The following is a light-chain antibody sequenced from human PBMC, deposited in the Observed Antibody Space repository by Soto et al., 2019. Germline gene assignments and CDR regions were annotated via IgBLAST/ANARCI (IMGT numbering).Light chain of an antibody. CDR3: QHRSYWT. CDR1: QSVSSSY. CDR2: DAS. J-gene: IGKJ1*01. Sequence: EIVLTQSPGTLSLSPGERATVSCRASQSVSSSYLAWYQQKPGQAPRLLIYDASNRATGIPARFSGSGSGTDFTLTISSLEPEDFAVYYCQHRSYWTFGQGTKVDNK. V-gene: IGKV3D-20*02.